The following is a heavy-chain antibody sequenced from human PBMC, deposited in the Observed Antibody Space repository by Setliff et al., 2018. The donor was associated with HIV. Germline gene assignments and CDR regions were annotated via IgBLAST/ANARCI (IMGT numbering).Heavy chain of an antibody. Sequence: PSETLSLTCNVSGDSLNTYYWSWIRQSGGKGLEWIGRIYASGKTIFNPSPKSRVRMSVDTSKNQFSLKLTSVTASDTAVYYCARHSDFWSEDAFDIWGQGTMVTVSS. CDR1: GDSLNTYY. CDR2: IYASGKT. V-gene: IGHV4-4*07. D-gene: IGHD3-3*01. CDR3: ARHSDFWSEDAFDI. J-gene: IGHJ3*02.